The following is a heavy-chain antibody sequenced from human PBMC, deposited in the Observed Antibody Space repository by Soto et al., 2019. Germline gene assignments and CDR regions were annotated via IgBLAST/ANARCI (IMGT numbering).Heavy chain of an antibody. CDR2: IGTAGDT. J-gene: IGHJ6*02. V-gene: IGHV3-13*01. Sequence: GGSLRLSCAASGFTFSSYDMHWVRQATGKGLEWVSAIGTAGDTYYPGSVKGRFTISRENAKNSLYLQMNSLRAEDTAVYYCARDHSPITMVRGVTGRDYYYGMDVWGQGTTVTVSS. D-gene: IGHD3-10*01. CDR1: GFTFSSYD. CDR3: ARDHSPITMVRGVTGRDYYYGMDV.